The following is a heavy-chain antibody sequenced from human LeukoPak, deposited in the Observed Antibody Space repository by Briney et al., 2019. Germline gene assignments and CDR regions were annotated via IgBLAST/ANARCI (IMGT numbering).Heavy chain of an antibody. CDR2: IYPGDSDT. J-gene: IGHJ4*02. V-gene: IGHV5-51*01. CDR1: GYSFTSYW. D-gene: IGHD4-17*01. Sequence: KFGESLKISCKGSGYSFTSYWIGWVRQMPGKGLEWMGIIYPGDSDTRYSPSFQGQVTISADKSISTAYLQWSSLKASDTAMYYCARHALPDDYGDPRGFDYWGQGTLVTVSS. CDR3: ARHALPDDYGDPRGFDY.